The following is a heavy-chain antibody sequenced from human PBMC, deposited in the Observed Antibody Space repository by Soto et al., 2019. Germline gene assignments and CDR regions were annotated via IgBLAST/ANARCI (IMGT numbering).Heavy chain of an antibody. Sequence: SETLSLTFTVSVGSISSYYWSWIRQPPGKGLEWIGYIYYSGSTNYNPSLKSRVTISVDTSQHQFSLKLSSVTTAATAVYYCARDRDYGAFDIWGQGTMVTVSS. J-gene: IGHJ3*02. D-gene: IGHD3-10*01. CDR1: VGSISSYY. CDR3: ARDRDYGAFDI. V-gene: IGHV4-59*01. CDR2: IYYSGST.